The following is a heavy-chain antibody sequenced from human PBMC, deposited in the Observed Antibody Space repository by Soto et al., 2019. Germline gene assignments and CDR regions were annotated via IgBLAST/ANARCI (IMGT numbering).Heavy chain of an antibody. D-gene: IGHD2-2*01. CDR3: ARYARSDLQVWLDP. CDR1: GGSISSGGYY. V-gene: IGHV4-31*03. Sequence: SETLSLTCTVSGGSISSGGYYWSWIRQHPGKGLEWIGYIYYSGSTYYNPSLKSRVTISVDTSKNQFSLKLSSVTAADTAVYYCARYARSDLQVWLDPWGQGTLVTVSS. CDR2: IYYSGST. J-gene: IGHJ5*02.